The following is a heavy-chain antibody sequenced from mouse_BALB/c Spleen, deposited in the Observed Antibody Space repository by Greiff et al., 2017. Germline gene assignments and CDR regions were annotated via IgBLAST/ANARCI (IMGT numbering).Heavy chain of an antibody. V-gene: IGHV5-6-5*01. Sequence: DVKLVESGGGLVKPGGSLKLSCAASGFTFSSYAMSWVRQTPEKRLEWVASISSGGSTYYPDSVKGRFTISRDNVRNILYLQMSSLRSEDTAMYYGARDSYYGSSDAMDYWGQGTSVTVAA. D-gene: IGHD1-1*01. CDR2: ISSGGST. J-gene: IGHJ4*01. CDR1: GFTFSSYA. CDR3: ARDSYYGSSDAMDY.